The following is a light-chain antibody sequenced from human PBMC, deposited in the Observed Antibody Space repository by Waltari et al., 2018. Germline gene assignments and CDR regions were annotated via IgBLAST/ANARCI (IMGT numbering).Light chain of an antibody. CDR1: ALATEN. J-gene: IGLJ2*01. Sequence: SNELTQPPSVSVSPGQTARITCSGDALATENVYWYQQKPGQAPLLVKYKDNERPAGIPWRFTGSSSGTTVTLNINGVQAEDKADYYCQSTDTTGTYLVFGGGTKLTVL. V-gene: IGLV3-25*03. CDR3: QSTDTTGTYLV. CDR2: KDN.